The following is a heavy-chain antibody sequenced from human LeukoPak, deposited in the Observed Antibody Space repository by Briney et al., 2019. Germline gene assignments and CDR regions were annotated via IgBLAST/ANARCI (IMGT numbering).Heavy chain of an antibody. CDR3: ARDLTVGDIFSDH. D-gene: IGHD3-9*01. CDR1: GFTLSDYY. J-gene: IGHJ4*02. Sequence: GGSLRLSCAASGFTLSDYYMNWIRQPPGKGLEWVSYMSRSSSYTSYADSVKGRFTISRDDAKNSLYLQMDSLRAEDTGVYYCARDLTVGDIFSDHWGQGTLVTVSS. CDR2: MSRSSSYT. V-gene: IGHV3-11*06.